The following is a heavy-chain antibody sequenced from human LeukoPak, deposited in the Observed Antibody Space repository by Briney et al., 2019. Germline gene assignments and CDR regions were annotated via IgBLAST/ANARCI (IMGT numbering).Heavy chain of an antibody. CDR3: ARWPYSSSYYFDY. D-gene: IGHD6-6*01. CDR1: GFILSKYW. V-gene: IGHV3-7*01. CDR2: IKQDGSET. J-gene: IGHJ4*02. Sequence: GGSLRLSCAASGFILSKYWMSWVRQTPGKGLEWVANIKQDGSETYYVDSVRGRFTLSRDNAKNSLYLQMNSLRAEDTAVYYCARWPYSSSYYFDYWGQGTLVTVPS.